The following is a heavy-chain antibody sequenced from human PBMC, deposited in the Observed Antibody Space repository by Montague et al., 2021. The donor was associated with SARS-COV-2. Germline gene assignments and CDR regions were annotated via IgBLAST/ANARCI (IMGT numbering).Heavy chain of an antibody. Sequence: ETLSLTCTVSGGSISSYYWSWIRQPPGKGLEWIGYIYYSGSTSYNPSLKSRVTISVDTSKNQFSLKLSSVTAADTAVYYCARVFPRWLQFDPYFDYGGKGTLVTVSS. CDR1: GGSISSYY. D-gene: IGHD5-24*01. V-gene: IGHV4-59*01. CDR2: IYYSGST. J-gene: IGHJ4*02. CDR3: ARVFPRWLQFDPYFDY.